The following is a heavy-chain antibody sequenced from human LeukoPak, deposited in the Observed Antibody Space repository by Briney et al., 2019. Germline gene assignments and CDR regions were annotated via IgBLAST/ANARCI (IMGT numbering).Heavy chain of an antibody. CDR2: ISYDGSNK. V-gene: IGHV3-30*18. Sequence: GGSLRLCCVAAGFIYSRYSMNWVRQAPGKGLEWVAVISYDGSNKYYADSVKGRFTISRDNSKNTLYQQMNSLRAEDTAVYYCAKGQRGAFDIWGQGTMVTVSS. CDR1: GFIYSRYS. D-gene: IGHD3-16*01. J-gene: IGHJ3*02. CDR3: AKGQRGAFDI.